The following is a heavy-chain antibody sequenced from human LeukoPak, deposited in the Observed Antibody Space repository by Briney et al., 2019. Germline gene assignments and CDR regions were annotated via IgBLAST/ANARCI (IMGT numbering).Heavy chain of an antibody. D-gene: IGHD3-16*01. CDR2: IRRKGNDYAP. J-gene: IGHJ4*02. CDR1: GFTFSGSA. V-gene: IGHV3-73*01. Sequence: PGGSLRLSCAASGFTFSGSAIRWVRQASGKGLEWVGHIRRKGNDYAPAYTASVKGRFTISRDDSKNTAFLQIDSLKTEDTAVYFCARLGGSPPYFDYWGQGTLVTVSS. CDR3: ARLGGSPPYFDY.